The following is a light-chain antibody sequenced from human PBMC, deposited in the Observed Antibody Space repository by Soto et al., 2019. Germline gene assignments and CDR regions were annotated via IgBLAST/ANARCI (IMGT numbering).Light chain of an antibody. CDR3: SSYAGSNNLV. Sequence: QSALAQPPSASGSPRQSVTITCTGTNSDVGTYNYVSWYQHHPGKAPKFMIYEVSKRPLGVPDRFSGSKSGNTASLTVSGLQAEDEADYYCSSYAGSNNLVFGGGTKLTVL. CDR1: NSDVGTYNY. CDR2: EVS. J-gene: IGLJ2*01. V-gene: IGLV2-8*01.